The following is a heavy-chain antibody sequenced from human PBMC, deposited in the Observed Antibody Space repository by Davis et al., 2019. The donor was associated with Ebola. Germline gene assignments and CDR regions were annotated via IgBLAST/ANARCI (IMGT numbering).Heavy chain of an antibody. J-gene: IGHJ3*02. CDR3: ATLRRTITGMDDGFDI. V-gene: IGHV5-51*01. Sequence: GESLKISCKDSENSFSSYWIAWVRQMPGKGLEWMGIIYTGDSDTRYSPSFRGQVTISADKSFKTAFLHWSSLKASDTAMYYCATLRRTITGMDDGFDIWGQGTMVTVSS. D-gene: IGHD2-8*02. CDR2: IYTGDSDT. CDR1: ENSFSSYW.